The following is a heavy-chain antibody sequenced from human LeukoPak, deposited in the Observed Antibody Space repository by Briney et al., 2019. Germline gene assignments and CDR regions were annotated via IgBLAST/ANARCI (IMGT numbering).Heavy chain of an antibody. D-gene: IGHD3-22*01. CDR3: ATGGYYYDSSGSFDY. CDR1: GFTFSSYG. J-gene: IGHJ4*02. Sequence: GGSPRLSCAASGFTFSSYGMHWVRQAPGKGLERVAVIWYDGSNKYYADSVKGRFTISRDNSKNTLYLQMNSLRAEDTAVYYCATGGYYYDSSGSFDYWGQGTLVTVSS. V-gene: IGHV3-33*01. CDR2: IWYDGSNK.